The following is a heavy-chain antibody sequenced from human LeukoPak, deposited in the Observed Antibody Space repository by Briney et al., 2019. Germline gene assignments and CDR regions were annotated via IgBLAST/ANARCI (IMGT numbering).Heavy chain of an antibody. CDR3: AKELHGSGNYAFDY. Sequence: LPGGSLRLACVASGSSVSIYAMSWVRQAPGKGREWVSFISGSAGSTKYADSVKGRFTISRDNSKNTLYLQMNRLRHEDAAVYFCAKELHGSGNYAFDYWGQGTLVTVSS. J-gene: IGHJ4*02. CDR1: GSSVSIYA. D-gene: IGHD3-10*01. CDR2: ISGSAGST. V-gene: IGHV3-23*01.